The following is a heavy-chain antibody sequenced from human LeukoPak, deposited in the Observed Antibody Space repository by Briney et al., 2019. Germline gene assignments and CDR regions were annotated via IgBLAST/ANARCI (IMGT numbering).Heavy chain of an antibody. J-gene: IGHJ4*02. CDR3: ARGRGPREWLALNI. CDR1: GYTFTGYY. CDR2: INPDSGGT. V-gene: IGHV1-2*02. Sequence: GASVKVSCKASGYTFTGYYIHWVRQAPGQGLEWLGWINPDSGGTDYAQKFQGRVTMTRDTSTSTVYMELSSLRSEDTAVYYCARGRGPREWLALNIWGQGTLVTVSS. D-gene: IGHD6-19*01.